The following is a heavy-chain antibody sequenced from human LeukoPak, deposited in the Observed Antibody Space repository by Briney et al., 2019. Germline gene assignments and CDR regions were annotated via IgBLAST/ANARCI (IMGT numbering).Heavy chain of an antibody. V-gene: IGHV3-21*06. D-gene: IGHD6-13*01. Sequence: GGSLRLSCAASGFTFSIYSVTWVRHPPGKGMEWVASVSSISSYIYYADSVRGQFTIARDNAQYLAYLQMNSLGAEDTAVYYCARLDRADYSTSPVPYYNYYMNAWDKGTTVIVSS. CDR1: GFTFSIYS. CDR3: ARLDRADYSTSPVPYYNYYMNA. J-gene: IGHJ6*03. CDR2: VSSISSYI.